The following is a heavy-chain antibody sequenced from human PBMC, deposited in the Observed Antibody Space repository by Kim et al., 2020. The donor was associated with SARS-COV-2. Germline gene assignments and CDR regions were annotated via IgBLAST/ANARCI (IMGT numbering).Heavy chain of an antibody. CDR1: GFTFSSYA. Sequence: GGSLRLSCAGSGFTFSSYAMSWVRQAPGKGLEWLSGINSGGTTYYADSVKGRFTISRDNSKNTLYLQMNSLRAEDTAVYYCAKRPGNYVFYFDDWGQGTQVTVSS. J-gene: IGHJ4*02. V-gene: IGHV3-23*01. CDR2: INSGGTT. CDR3: AKRPGNYVFYFDD. D-gene: IGHD4-4*01.